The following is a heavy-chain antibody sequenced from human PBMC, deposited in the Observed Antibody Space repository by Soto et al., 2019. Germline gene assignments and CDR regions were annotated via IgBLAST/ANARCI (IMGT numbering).Heavy chain of an antibody. Sequence: EVQLVESGGGLVQPGGSLTLSCAASGFTFSNYWMHWVRQAPGKGLVWVSRINSDGSSTTYADSVKGRFTISRDNAKNTLDLEMNSLSAEDKAVYYCARRGAGFDIWGQGTMVTVSS. V-gene: IGHV3-74*01. CDR3: ARRGAGFDI. J-gene: IGHJ3*02. CDR1: GFTFSNYW. CDR2: INSDGSST. D-gene: IGHD6-19*01.